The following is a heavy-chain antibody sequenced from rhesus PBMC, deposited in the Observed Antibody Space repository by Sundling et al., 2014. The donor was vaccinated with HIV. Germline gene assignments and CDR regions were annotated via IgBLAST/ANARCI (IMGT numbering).Heavy chain of an antibody. CDR1: GYTFSTNY. CDR2: INPSNGGT. D-gene: IGHD1-44*01. Sequence: QVQLVQSGAEVKKPGTSVKLSCKASGYTFSTNYISWMRQAPGQVIEWMGWINPSNGGTGYAQRFQDRLTMTRDTSTSTAYMEAEQASRSDDTAVYFCCRRWDSGRFWYFDLWGP. J-gene: IGHJ2*01. CDR3: CRRWDSGRFWYFDL. V-gene: IGHV1-200*01.